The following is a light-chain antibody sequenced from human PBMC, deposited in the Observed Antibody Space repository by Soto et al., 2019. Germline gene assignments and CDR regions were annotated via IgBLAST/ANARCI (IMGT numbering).Light chain of an antibody. CDR1: SSNIGSNT. Sequence: QSVLTQPPSASGTPGQRVTISCSGSSSNIGSNTVNWYQHLPGTAPKLLIHSDSQRPSGVPDRFSGAKSGTSASLAISGLQSEDEGDYFCAAWDDSLTGFVIFGGGTKVTVL. CDR3: AAWDDSLTGFVI. J-gene: IGLJ2*01. CDR2: SDS. V-gene: IGLV1-44*01.